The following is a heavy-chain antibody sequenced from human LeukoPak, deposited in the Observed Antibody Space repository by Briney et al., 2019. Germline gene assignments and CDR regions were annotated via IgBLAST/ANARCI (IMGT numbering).Heavy chain of an antibody. CDR2: IYPGDSDT. D-gene: IGHD3-10*01. J-gene: IGHJ4*02. Sequence: GESLMISCKGSGYRFTSYWIGWVRQMPGKGLEWMGIIYPGDSDTRYSPSFQGQVTISADKSISTAYLQWSSLKASDTAMYYCAIALRITMVRGVNEYYFDYWGQGTLVTVSS. CDR1: GYRFTSYW. CDR3: AIALRITMVRGVNEYYFDY. V-gene: IGHV5-51*01.